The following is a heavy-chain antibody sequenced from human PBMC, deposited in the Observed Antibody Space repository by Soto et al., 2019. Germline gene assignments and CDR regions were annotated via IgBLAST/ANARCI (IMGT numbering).Heavy chain of an antibody. D-gene: IGHD1-7*01. V-gene: IGHV4-39*01. CDR3: VRQVMGTIDS. Sequence: QLQLQESGPGLVKPSETLSLTCTVSGGSISSSSYYWGWIRQPPGKGLEWIGSIYYSGTTYYNPSLKSRVTISVDTSKNQFSLKLSSVTAADTAMYYCVRQVMGTIDSWGQGTLVTVSS. CDR2: IYYSGTT. J-gene: IGHJ4*02. CDR1: GGSISSSSYY.